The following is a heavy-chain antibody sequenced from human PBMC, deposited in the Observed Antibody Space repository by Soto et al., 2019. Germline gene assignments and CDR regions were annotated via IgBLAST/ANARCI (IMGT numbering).Heavy chain of an antibody. V-gene: IGHV3-53*01. CDR2: IYSGGYT. Sequence: EVQLVESGGGLIQPGGSLRLSCAVSGFTVSNNYMSWVRQAPGKGLEGVSVIYSGGYTAYGDSVKGRFTISRDNSKNTHFLQKKCLGAEARAVFFWGAPPGGGGYWGQGTLVTVSS. D-gene: IGHD3-10*01. J-gene: IGHJ4*02. CDR1: GFTVSNNY. CDR3: GAPPGGGGY.